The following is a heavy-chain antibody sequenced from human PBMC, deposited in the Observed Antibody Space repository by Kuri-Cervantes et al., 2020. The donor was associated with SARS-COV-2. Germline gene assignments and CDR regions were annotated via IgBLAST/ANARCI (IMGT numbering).Heavy chain of an antibody. J-gene: IGHJ2*01. CDR3: AGDERDYDFWSGYYKDENWYFDL. D-gene: IGHD3-3*01. Sequence: GGSLGLSCAASGFTFSSYSMNWVRQAPGKGLEWVSSISSSSSYIYYADSVKGRFTISRDNAKNSLYLQMNSLRAEDTAVYYCAGDERDYDFWSGYYKDENWYFDLWGRGTLVTVSS. CDR2: ISSSSSYI. CDR1: GFTFSSYS. V-gene: IGHV3-21*01.